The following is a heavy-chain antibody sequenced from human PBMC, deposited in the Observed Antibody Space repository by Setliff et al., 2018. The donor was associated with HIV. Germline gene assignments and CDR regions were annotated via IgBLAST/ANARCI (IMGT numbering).Heavy chain of an antibody. CDR3: ARHRHTAAGTLDAFDI. CDR1: GYNFPNFW. V-gene: IGHV5-51*01. Sequence: SGESLKISCKTSGYNFPNFWIGWVRQMPGKGLEWMGIIYPGDSDTRYSPSFQGQVTISADMSISTAYLQWSTLKASDTAIYYCARHRHTAAGTLDAFDIWGQGTVVTVSS. D-gene: IGHD6-13*01. CDR2: IYPGDSDT. J-gene: IGHJ3*02.